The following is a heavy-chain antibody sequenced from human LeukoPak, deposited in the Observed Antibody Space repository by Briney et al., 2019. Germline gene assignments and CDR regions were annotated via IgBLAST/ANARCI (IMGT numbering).Heavy chain of an antibody. CDR1: GFTFSDYG. D-gene: IGHD3-16*02. V-gene: IGHV3-33*01. Sequence: TGRSLRLSCAASGFTFSDYGMHWVRQAPGKGLEWVAVIWYDGRNQWYADSVKGRFTISRDNSQNTLYLQMNSLRAEDTAVYYCARTGELSAALDYWGQGTLVTVSS. J-gene: IGHJ4*02. CDR2: IWYDGRNQ. CDR3: ARTGELSAALDY.